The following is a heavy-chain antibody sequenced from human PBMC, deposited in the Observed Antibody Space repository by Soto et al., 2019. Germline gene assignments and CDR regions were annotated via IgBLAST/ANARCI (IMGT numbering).Heavy chain of an antibody. D-gene: IGHD3-10*01. CDR1: GGSFSGYY. J-gene: IGHJ4*02. CDR3: ARARPSMVRGVFDY. V-gene: IGHV4-34*01. CDR2: INHSGST. Sequence: SDTLSLTCAVYGGSFSGYYWSWIRQPPGKGLEWIGEINHSGSTNYNPSLKSRVTISVDTSKNQFSLKLSSVTAADTAVYYCARARPSMVRGVFDYWGQGTLVTVSS.